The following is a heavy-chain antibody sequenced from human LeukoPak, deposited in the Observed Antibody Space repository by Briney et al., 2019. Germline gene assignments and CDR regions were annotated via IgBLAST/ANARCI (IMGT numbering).Heavy chain of an antibody. Sequence: GSLRLSCAASGFTFSSYEMNWVRQPPGKGLEWIGSIYYSGSTYYNPSLKSRVTISVDTSKNQFSLKLSSVTAADTAVYYCAEFIAAHDYFDYWGQGTLVTVSS. CDR2: IYYSGST. CDR3: AEFIAAHDYFDY. D-gene: IGHD6-6*01. J-gene: IGHJ4*02. CDR1: GFTFSSYE. V-gene: IGHV4-39*07.